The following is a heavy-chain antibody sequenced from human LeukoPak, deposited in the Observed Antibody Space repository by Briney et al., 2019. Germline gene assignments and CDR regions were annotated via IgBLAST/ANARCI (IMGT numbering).Heavy chain of an antibody. CDR3: ARGDPGYYGSGSYYSHLDDAFDI. J-gene: IGHJ3*02. D-gene: IGHD3-10*01. CDR1: GFTFSDYY. Sequence: PGGSLRLSCAASGFTFSDYYMSWIRQAPGKGLEWVSYISSSGSTIYYADSVKGRFTISRDNAKNSLYLQINSLRAEDTAVYYCARGDPGYYGSGSYYSHLDDAFDIWGQGTMVTVSS. CDR2: ISSSGSTI. V-gene: IGHV3-11*04.